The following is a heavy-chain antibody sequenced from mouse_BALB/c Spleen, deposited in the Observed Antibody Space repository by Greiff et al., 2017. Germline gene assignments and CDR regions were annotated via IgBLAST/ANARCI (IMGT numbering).Heavy chain of an antibody. J-gene: IGHJ3*01. D-gene: IGHD2-1*01. CDR3: ARHSYGISWFAD. CDR1: GFAFSSDD. V-gene: IGHV5-12-1*01. CDR2: ISSGGGST. Sequence: EVQLVESGGGVVKPGGSLKFSCAASGFAFSSDDMSWVRQTPEKRLEWVAYISSGGGSTYYPDTVKGRFTISRDYANNTLYLQMSSLKSEATAMYYCARHSYGISWFADWGQGTLVTVCA.